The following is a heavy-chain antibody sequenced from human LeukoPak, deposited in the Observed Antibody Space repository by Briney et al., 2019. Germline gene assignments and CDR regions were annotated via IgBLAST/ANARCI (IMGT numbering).Heavy chain of an antibody. J-gene: IGHJ4*02. D-gene: IGHD6-19*01. CDR2: ISYDGSNK. CDR3: ARDRDSSGWYDY. CDR1: GFTFSSYA. V-gene: IGHV3-30-3*01. Sequence: PGRSLRLSCAASGFTFSSYAMHWVRQAPGKGLEWVAVISYDGSNKYYADSVKGRFTISRDNSKNTLYLQMNSLRAEDTAVYYCARDRDSSGWYDYWGQGTLATVSS.